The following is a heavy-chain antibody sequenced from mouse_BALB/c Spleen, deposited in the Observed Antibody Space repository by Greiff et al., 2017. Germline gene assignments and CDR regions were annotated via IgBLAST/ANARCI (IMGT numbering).Heavy chain of an antibody. V-gene: IGHV5-17*02. Sequence: EVKLVESGGGLVKPGGSLKLSCAASGFTFSSFGMHWVRQAPEKGLEWVAYISSGSSTIYYADTVKGRFTISRDNPKNTLFLQMTSLRSEDTAMYYCARSVHAAFAYWGQGTLVTVSA. CDR3: ARSVHAAFAY. CDR2: ISSGSSTI. J-gene: IGHJ3*01. D-gene: IGHD1-1*01. CDR1: GFTFSSFG.